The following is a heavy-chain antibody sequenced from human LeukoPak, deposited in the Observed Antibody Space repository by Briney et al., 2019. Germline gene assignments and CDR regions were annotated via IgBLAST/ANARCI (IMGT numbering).Heavy chain of an antibody. J-gene: IGHJ4*02. CDR2: IYYSGST. Sequence: SQTLSLTCTVSGGSISSSSYYWGWIRQPPGKGLEWIGSIYYSGSTYYNPSLKSRVTISVDTSKNQFSLKLSSVTAADTAVYYCARHWIHSFDYWGQGTLVTVSS. CDR3: ARHWIHSFDY. D-gene: IGHD2-2*03. V-gene: IGHV4-39*01. CDR1: GGSISSSSYY.